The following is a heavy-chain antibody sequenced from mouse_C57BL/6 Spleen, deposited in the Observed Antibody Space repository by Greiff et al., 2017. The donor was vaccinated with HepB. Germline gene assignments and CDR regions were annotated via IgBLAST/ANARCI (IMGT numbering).Heavy chain of an antibody. CDR3: ARFRVVAPYYAMDY. D-gene: IGHD1-1*01. V-gene: IGHV1-26*01. CDR1: GYTFTDYY. Sequence: VQLQQSGPELVKPGASVEISCKASGYTFTDYYMNWVKQSHGKSLEWIGDINPNNGGTSYNQKFKGKATLTVDKSSSTAYMELRSLTSEDSAVYYCARFRVVAPYYAMDYWGQGTSVTVSS. CDR2: INPNNGGT. J-gene: IGHJ4*01.